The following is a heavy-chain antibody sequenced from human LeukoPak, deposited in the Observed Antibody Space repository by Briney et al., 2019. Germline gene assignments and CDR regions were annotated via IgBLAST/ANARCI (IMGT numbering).Heavy chain of an antibody. J-gene: IGHJ3*02. CDR3: ARRERYCSSTSCYRLNDAFDI. CDR1: GFTFSSYS. V-gene: IGHV3-48*01. CDR2: ISSSSSTI. D-gene: IGHD2-2*01. Sequence: HPGGSLRLSCAASGFTFSSYSMNWVRQAPGKGLEWVSYISSSSSTIYYADSVKGRFTITRDNAKNSLYLQMNSLRAEDTAVYYCARRERYCSSTSCYRLNDAFDIWGQGTMVTVSS.